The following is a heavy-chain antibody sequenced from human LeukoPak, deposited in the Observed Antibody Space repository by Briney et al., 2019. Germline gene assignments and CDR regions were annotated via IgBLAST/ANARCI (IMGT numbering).Heavy chain of an antibody. Sequence: PGGSLRLSCAASGFTFSSYEMNWVRQAPGKGLEWVSYISSSGNTIYHADSVKGRFTISRDNAKNSLYLQMNSLRAEDTAVYYCASLRRIVGATSDYWGQGILVTVSS. V-gene: IGHV3-48*03. CDR2: ISSSGNTI. CDR3: ASLRRIVGATSDY. D-gene: IGHD1-26*01. J-gene: IGHJ4*02. CDR1: GFTFSSYE.